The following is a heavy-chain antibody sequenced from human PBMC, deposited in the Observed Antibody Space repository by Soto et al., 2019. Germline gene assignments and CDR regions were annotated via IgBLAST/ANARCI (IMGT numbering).Heavy chain of an antibody. CDR1: GGSFSGYY. CDR3: ARRDDYIWRYYFDY. V-gene: IGHV4-34*01. J-gene: IGHJ4*03. CDR2: INHSGST. Sequence: PSETLSLTCAVYGGSFSGYYWSWIRQPPGKGLEWIGEINHSGSTNYNPSLKSRVTISVDTSKNQFSLKLSSVTAADTAVYYCARRDDYIWRYYFDYWGQGTTVTVSS. D-gene: IGHD3-16*01.